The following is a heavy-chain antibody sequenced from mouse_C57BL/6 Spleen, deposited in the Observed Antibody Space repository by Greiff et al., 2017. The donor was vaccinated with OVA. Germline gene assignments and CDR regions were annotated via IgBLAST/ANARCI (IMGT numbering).Heavy chain of an antibody. J-gene: IGHJ2*01. Sequence: QVQLQQSGAELVRPGASVTLSFKASGYTFTDYEMHWVKQTPVHGLEWIGAIDPETGGTAYNQKFKGKAILTADKSSSTAYMELRSLTSEDSAVYYCTRWDDGYPFDYWGQGTTLTVSS. V-gene: IGHV1-15*01. D-gene: IGHD2-3*01. CDR1: GYTFTDYE. CDR3: TRWDDGYPFDY. CDR2: IDPETGGT.